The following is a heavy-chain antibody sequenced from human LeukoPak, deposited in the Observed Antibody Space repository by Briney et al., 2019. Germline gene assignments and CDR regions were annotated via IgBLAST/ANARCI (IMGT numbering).Heavy chain of an antibody. V-gene: IGHV4-39*07. CDR2: IYYRGTT. D-gene: IGHD2-8*02. CDR1: GGSITSRDFY. CDR3: ARDRGVYMGGDNDFDV. Sequence: PSETLSLTCSVSGGSITSRDFYWGWIRQSPGKGLEWIGSIYYRGTTYCTPSLKSRATMSVDTSKNQFSLSLTSVTAADTAVYYCARDRGVYMGGDNDFDVWGQGTMVSVSS. J-gene: IGHJ3*01.